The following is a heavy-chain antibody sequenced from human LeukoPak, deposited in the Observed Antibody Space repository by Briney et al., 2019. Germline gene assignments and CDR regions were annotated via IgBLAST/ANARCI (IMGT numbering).Heavy chain of an antibody. CDR1: GYTFTSYY. CDR2: INPSGGST. CDR3: ARDQSVAGTPYYFDY. J-gene: IGHJ4*02. Sequence: GASVKVSCKASGYTFTSYYMHWVRQAPGQGLEWMGIINPSGGSTSYAQKFHGRVTMTRDMSTSTGYMELSSLRSEDTAVYYCARDQSVAGTPYYFDYWGQGTLVTVSS. D-gene: IGHD6-19*01. V-gene: IGHV1-46*01.